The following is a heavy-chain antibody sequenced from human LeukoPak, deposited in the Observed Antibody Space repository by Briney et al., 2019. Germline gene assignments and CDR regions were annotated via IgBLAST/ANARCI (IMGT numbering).Heavy chain of an antibody. D-gene: IGHD2-15*01. J-gene: IGHJ4*02. CDR3: ARETYCSGGTCFFGPDY. Sequence: SETLSLTCTVSGGVIRTYYWSWIRQPPGKGLEYIGYIYYTGSTTYNPSLESRVTMSVDTSKNQFSPQLTPVTAADTAVYHCARETYCSGGTCFFGPDYWGQGTLVTVSS. CDR1: GGVIRTYY. CDR2: IYYTGST. V-gene: IGHV4-59*12.